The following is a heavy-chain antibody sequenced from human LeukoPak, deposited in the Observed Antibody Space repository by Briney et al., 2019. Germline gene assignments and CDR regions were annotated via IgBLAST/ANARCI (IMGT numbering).Heavy chain of an antibody. CDR1: GFSFSSFA. J-gene: IGHJ5*02. CDR2: ITGGHYAT. D-gene: IGHD4-17*01. V-gene: IGHV3-23*01. CDR3: TKDPNGDYIGAFDP. Sequence: GGSLRLFCAACGFSFSSFAMTWVRQAPGKGLEWVSSITGGHYATYNTDSVKGRFTISRDNAKNTLYLQMNSLRADDTAIYYCTKDPNGDYIGAFDPWGQGTLVTVSS.